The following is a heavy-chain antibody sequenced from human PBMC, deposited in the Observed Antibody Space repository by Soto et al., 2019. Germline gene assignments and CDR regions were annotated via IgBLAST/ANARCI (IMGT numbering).Heavy chain of an antibody. CDR2: IKSKTDGGTT. V-gene: IGHV3-15*07. CDR1: GFTFSNAW. Sequence: EVQLVESGGGLVKPGGSLRLSCAASGFTFSNAWMNWVRQAPGKGLEWVGRIKSKTDGGTTDYAAPVKGRFTISRDDSKNTLYLQMNRPKTEDTAVYYCGSLVPAAIDYWGQGSLVTVSS. J-gene: IGHJ4*02. D-gene: IGHD2-2*01. CDR3: GSLVPAAIDY.